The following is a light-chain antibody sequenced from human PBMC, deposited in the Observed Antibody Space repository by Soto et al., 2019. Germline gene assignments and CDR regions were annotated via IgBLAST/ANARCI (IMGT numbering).Light chain of an antibody. CDR3: KQYNSYSWT. V-gene: IGKV1-5*01. J-gene: IGKJ1*01. CDR1: QSIDYW. Sequence: DIQITQSPSTLSAAVGDRVTMTCRASQSIDYWLAWYQQKPEKAQRLLIYDASSLQSGVPLRFSGSGSGTEFTLTIRSLQPDDFATYYCKQYNSYSWTVGQGTKVDI. CDR2: DAS.